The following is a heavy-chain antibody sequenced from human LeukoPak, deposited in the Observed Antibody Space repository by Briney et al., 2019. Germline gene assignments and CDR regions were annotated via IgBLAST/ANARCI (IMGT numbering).Heavy chain of an antibody. CDR2: IISSVSGSAYST. V-gene: IGHV3-23*01. D-gene: IGHD3-9*01. CDR1: GFTLSDYA. CDR3: AKVDWADY. Sequence: GQSLRLSCAASGFTLSDYAMSWVRQAPGTGVEWVSLIISSVSGSAYSTYYADSVKGRFTISRDNSKNTLYLQMNSLRAEDTAVYYCAKVDWADYWGQGTLVTVSS. J-gene: IGHJ4*02.